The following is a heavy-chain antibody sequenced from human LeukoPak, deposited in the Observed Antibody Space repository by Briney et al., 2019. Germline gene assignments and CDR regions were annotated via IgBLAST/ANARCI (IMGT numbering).Heavy chain of an antibody. CDR3: ARDNTTTGPFDY. CDR1: GYTFTSNY. V-gene: IGHV1-46*01. Sequence: ASVKVSCKASGYTFTSNYMHWARQAPGQGLEWMGIIDPSGGSTSYAQKIQGRVTMTRDTSTSTVYMEMSSLRSEDTAVYYCARDNTTTGPFDYWGQGTLVTVSS. D-gene: IGHD1-1*01. J-gene: IGHJ4*02. CDR2: IDPSGGST.